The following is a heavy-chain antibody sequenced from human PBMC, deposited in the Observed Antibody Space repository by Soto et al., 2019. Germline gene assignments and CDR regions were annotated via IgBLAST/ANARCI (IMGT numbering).Heavy chain of an antibody. CDR3: ARDRERVTVNGGIALGAMEV. V-gene: IGHV3-7*03. Sequence: LRLSCAASGFTFSSYSMHWVRQAPGKGLEWVANVKPDGSATFYADSLKGRFTISRDNANNSVSLQMHSLRADDTAVYYCARDRERVTVNGGIALGAMEVWGHGTTVTVSS. CDR2: VKPDGSAT. CDR1: GFTFSSYS. J-gene: IGHJ6*02. D-gene: IGHD3-22*01.